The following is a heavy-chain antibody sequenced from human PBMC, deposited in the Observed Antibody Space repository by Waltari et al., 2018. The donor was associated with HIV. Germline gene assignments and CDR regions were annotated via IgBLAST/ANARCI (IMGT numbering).Heavy chain of an antibody. J-gene: IGHJ6*02. D-gene: IGHD2-15*01. CDR1: GGSISSYY. CDR2: IYYSGST. V-gene: IGHV4-59*01. CDR3: ARLGYCSGGSCDSFYYYGMDV. Sequence: QVQLQESGPGLVKPSETLSLTCTVSGGSISSYYWSWIRQPPGKVLGWIGYIYYSGSTNYNPSLKSRVTISVDTSKNQFSLKLSSVTAADTAVYYCARLGYCSGGSCDSFYYYGMDVWGQGTTVTVSS.